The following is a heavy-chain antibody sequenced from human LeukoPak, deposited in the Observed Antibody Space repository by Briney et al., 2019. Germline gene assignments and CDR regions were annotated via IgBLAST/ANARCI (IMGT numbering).Heavy chain of an antibody. CDR1: GFTFSDYY. Sequence: SGGSLRLSCAASGFTFSDYYMSWIRQAPGKGLEWVSVISGTGGTTYDADSVKGRFTISRDNSKNTLYLQMNSLRAEDTAVYYCVKSPLNLGYCSGGSCHYFDYWGQGTLVTVSS. V-gene: IGHV3-23*01. D-gene: IGHD2-15*01. CDR3: VKSPLNLGYCSGGSCHYFDY. CDR2: ISGTGGTT. J-gene: IGHJ4*02.